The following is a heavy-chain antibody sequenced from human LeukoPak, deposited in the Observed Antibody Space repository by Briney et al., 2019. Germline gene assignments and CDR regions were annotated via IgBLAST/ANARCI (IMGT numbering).Heavy chain of an antibody. CDR1: GFTFSDYY. V-gene: IGHV3-11*05. CDR3: ARDRKYSTSTLVDY. D-gene: IGHD6-6*01. J-gene: IGHJ4*02. CDR2: ISSSSSYT. Sequence: PGPSLRLSCAASGFTFSDYYMSWIRKAPGKGLEWVSYISSSSSYTNYADSVKGRFTISRDNAKNSLYLQMNSLRAEDTAVYYCARDRKYSTSTLVDYWGQGTLVTVSS.